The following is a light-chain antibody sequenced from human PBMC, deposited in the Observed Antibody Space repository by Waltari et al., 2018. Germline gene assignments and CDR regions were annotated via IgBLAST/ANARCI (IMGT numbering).Light chain of an antibody. J-gene: IGLJ3*02. V-gene: IGLV1-40*01. CDR1: SSNIGAGYD. CDR3: QSYDSSLSGAWV. Sequence: QSVLTQPPSVSGAPGQRVTISCTGSSSNIGAGYDVHWFQQLPGTAPKLLIYGNNNRPSGVPDRFSSSKSGTSASLAISGLQAEDEADYHCQSYDSSLSGAWVFGGGTKLTVL. CDR2: GNN.